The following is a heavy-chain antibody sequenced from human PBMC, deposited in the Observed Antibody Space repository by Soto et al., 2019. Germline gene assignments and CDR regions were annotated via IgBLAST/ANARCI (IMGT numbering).Heavy chain of an antibody. J-gene: IGHJ1*01. V-gene: IGHV2-5*02. CDR1: GFSLSTNGVG. CDR2: IYWDDAK. D-gene: IGHD3-22*01. CDR3: AVRFGLPTRDSSGHLSECFQF. Sequence: QITLKESGPTLVKPTQTLTLTCTFSGFSLSTNGVGVGWIRQPPGKALEWLALIYWDDAKRYSPSLQSRLTMSRVTSKSQVVLTLTNMDPMDTATYYFAVRFGLPTRDSSGHLSECFQFWGQGTLVTVSS.